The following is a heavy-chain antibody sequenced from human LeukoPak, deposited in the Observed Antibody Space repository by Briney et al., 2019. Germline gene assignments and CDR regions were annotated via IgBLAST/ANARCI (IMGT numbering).Heavy chain of an antibody. V-gene: IGHV4-59*08. Sequence: SETLSLTCTVSGGSISGYYWSWIRQSPGKGLVWIGYIHYSGSTNYNPSLKSRVTMSVDMSKNQFSLKLSSVTAADTALYYCARHFTYYYDSSGYPRDGFDIWGLGTMVTASS. CDR3: ARHFTYYYDSSGYPRDGFDI. D-gene: IGHD3-22*01. CDR1: GGSISGYY. CDR2: IHYSGST. J-gene: IGHJ3*02.